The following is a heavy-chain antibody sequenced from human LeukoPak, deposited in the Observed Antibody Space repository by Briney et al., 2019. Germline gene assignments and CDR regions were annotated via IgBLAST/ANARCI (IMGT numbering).Heavy chain of an antibody. D-gene: IGHD3-10*01. J-gene: IGHJ5*02. CDR1: GFSLDTSGEG. Sequence: SGPALVKPTQTLTLTCTFSGFSLDTSGEGVAWIRQAPGKALEWLAVIYWDDGKRFSPSLKRRPTITKDTSKNQVVLTVVNMDPVDTATYFCAHKRAATYGSGSYSLSWFDPWGQGTVVTVSS. CDR2: IYWDDGK. V-gene: IGHV2-5*02. CDR3: AHKRAATYGSGSYSLSWFDP.